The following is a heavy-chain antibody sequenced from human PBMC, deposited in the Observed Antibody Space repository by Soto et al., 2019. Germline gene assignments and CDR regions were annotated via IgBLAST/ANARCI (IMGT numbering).Heavy chain of an antibody. D-gene: IGHD3-22*01. CDR2: IYYSGST. J-gene: IGHJ4*02. Sequence: SETLSLTCTVPGGSISSGGYYWSWIRQHPGKGLEWIGYIYYSGSTYYNPSLKSRVTISVDTSKNQFSLKLSSVTAADTAVYYCARVGYYYDSSGSPVFDYWGQGTLVTVSS. V-gene: IGHV4-31*03. CDR3: ARVGYYYDSSGSPVFDY. CDR1: GGSISSGGYY.